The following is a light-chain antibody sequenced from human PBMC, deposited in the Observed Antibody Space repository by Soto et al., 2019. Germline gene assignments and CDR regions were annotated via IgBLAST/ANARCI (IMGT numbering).Light chain of an antibody. CDR3: EQYGSSLPWT. V-gene: IGKV3-20*01. CDR1: QILSSRY. J-gene: IGKJ1*01. Sequence: EMVLTQSPGTLSLSPGERATLSCRASQILSSRYLAWYQQKPGLTPRTPISAASSRATGISDRFSGSGSGSNFMHSISRLEPEAFSVYYCEQYGSSLPWTYGHGTEMEI. CDR2: AAS.